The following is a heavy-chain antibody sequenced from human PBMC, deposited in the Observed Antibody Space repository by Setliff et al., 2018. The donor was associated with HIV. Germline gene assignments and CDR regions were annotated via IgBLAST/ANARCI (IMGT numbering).Heavy chain of an antibody. Sequence: PSETLSLTCAVYGGSFSGYYWSWIRQPPGKGLEWIGEINHSGSTNYNPSLKSRVTISVDTSKNQFSLKLSSVTAADTAVYYCARDLHIVVVTALHDAFDIWGQGTMVTVS. CDR3: ARDLHIVVVTALHDAFDI. V-gene: IGHV4-34*01. D-gene: IGHD2-21*02. CDR2: INHSGST. J-gene: IGHJ3*02. CDR1: GGSFSGYY.